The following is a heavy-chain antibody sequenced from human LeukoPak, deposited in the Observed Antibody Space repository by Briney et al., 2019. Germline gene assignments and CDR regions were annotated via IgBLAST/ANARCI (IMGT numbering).Heavy chain of an antibody. D-gene: IGHD4-17*01. CDR3: AKDCYGAMFSGYFQH. V-gene: IGHV3-43*01. CDR1: GFTFDDYT. J-gene: IGHJ1*01. Sequence: GGSLRLSCAASGFTFDDYTMHWVRQAPGKGLEWVSLISWDGGSTYYADSVKGRFTISRDNSKNSLYLQMNSLRTEDTALYYCAKDCYGAMFSGYFQHWGQGTLVTVSS. CDR2: ISWDGGST.